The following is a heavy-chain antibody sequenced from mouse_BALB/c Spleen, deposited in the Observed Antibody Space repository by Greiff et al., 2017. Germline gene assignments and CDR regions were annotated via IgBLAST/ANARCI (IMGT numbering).Heavy chain of an antibody. V-gene: IGHV14-3*02. J-gene: IGHJ4*01. Sequence: VQLKQSGPELVKPGASVKLSCTASGFNIKDTYMHWVKQRPEQGLEWIGRIDPANGNTKYDPKFQGKATITADTSSNTAYLQLSSLTSEDTAVYYCATRITTVVAGHAMDYWGQGTSATVSS. CDR1: GFNIKDTY. CDR2: IDPANGNT. D-gene: IGHD1-1*01. CDR3: ATRITTVVAGHAMDY.